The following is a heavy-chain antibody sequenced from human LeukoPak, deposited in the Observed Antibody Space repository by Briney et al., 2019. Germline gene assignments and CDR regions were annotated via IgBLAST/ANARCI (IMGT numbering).Heavy chain of an antibody. J-gene: IGHJ4*02. Sequence: QPGGSLRLSCAASGFTFSSYAVSWVRQAPGKGLEWVSSISGSGGITYYADSVKGRFTISRDNSKNTVFLQMNSLRAEDTAVYYCAKDLTGSYDYWGQGTLVTVSS. CDR1: GFTFSSYA. V-gene: IGHV3-23*01. D-gene: IGHD1-26*01. CDR2: ISGSGGIT. CDR3: AKDLTGSYDY.